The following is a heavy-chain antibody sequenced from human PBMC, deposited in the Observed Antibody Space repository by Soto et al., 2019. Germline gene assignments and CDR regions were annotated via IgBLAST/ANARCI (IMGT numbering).Heavy chain of an antibody. CDR1: GGSISSSSYY. D-gene: IGHD3-3*01. CDR2: IYYSGST. J-gene: IGHJ3*02. V-gene: IGHV4-39*01. Sequence: QLQLQESGPGLVKPSETLSLTCTVSGGSISSSSYYWGWIRQPPGKGLEWIGSIYYSGSTYYNPSLKSRVTISVDTSKNQFSLKLSSVTAADTAVYYCARRRRFLEWLLPIMGNDAFDIWGQGTMVTVSS. CDR3: ARRRRFLEWLLPIMGNDAFDI.